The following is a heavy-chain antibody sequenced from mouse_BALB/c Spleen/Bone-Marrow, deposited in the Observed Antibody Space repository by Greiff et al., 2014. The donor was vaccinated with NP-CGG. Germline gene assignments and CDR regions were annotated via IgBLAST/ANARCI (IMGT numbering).Heavy chain of an antibody. Sequence: DVQLVESGGGLVQPGGSLKLSCATSGFTFSDYYMYWVRQTPEKRLEWVAYISNGGGSTYYPDTVKGRFTIPRDNAKNTLYLQMSRLKSEDTAMYYCARQGGTEYYAMDYWGQGTSVTVSS. D-gene: IGHD3-3*01. CDR1: GFTFSDYY. CDR3: ARQGGTEYYAMDY. CDR2: ISNGGGST. J-gene: IGHJ4*01. V-gene: IGHV5-12*02.